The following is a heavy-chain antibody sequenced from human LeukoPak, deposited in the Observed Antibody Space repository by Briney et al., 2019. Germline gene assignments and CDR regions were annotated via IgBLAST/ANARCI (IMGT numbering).Heavy chain of an antibody. Sequence: GASVKVSCKASGGTFSSYAISWVRQAPGQGLEWMGGIIPIFGTANYAQKFQGRVTITADESTSTAYLQWSSLKASDTAMYYCARPPPYSSGSFYAFDIWGQGTMVTVSS. CDR3: ARPPPYSSGSFYAFDI. CDR2: IIPIFGTA. V-gene: IGHV1-69*13. CDR1: GGTFSSYA. D-gene: IGHD6-19*01. J-gene: IGHJ3*02.